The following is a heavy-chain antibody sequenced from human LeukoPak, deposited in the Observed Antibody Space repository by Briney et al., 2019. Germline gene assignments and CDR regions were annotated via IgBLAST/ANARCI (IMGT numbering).Heavy chain of an antibody. CDR3: SRVSWNDDGYDWFDH. Sequence: GASVKVSCKASGYTFTGYYMHWVRQAPGPGLEWMGLINPNSVGTNYAQKFPGRVTMNRYKYISTAYMALRRLRSDDTAVYYCSRVSWNDDGYDWFDHWGQGTLVTVSS. CDR1: GYTFTGYY. J-gene: IGHJ5*02. V-gene: IGHV1-2*02. CDR2: INPNSVGT. D-gene: IGHD1-1*01.